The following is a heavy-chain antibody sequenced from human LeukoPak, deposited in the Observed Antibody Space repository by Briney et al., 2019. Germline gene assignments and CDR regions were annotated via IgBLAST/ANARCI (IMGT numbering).Heavy chain of an antibody. D-gene: IGHD3-10*01. CDR3: STYLVRGA. CDR1: GFTFSNAW. CDR2: IKSKTDGATT. J-gene: IGHJ5*02. Sequence: GGSLRLSCAASGFTFSNAWMNWVRQAPGKGLEWVGRIKSKTDGATTDYAAPVKGRFTISRDDSKNTLYLQMNSLKTEDTAVYYCSTYLVRGAWGQGTLVTVSS. V-gene: IGHV3-15*01.